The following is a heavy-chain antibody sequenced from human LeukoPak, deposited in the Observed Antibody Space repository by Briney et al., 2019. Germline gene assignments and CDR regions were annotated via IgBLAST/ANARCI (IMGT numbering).Heavy chain of an antibody. CDR2: IKQDGSEK. V-gene: IGHV3-7*03. D-gene: IGHD2-15*01. CDR1: GFTFSCYA. CDR3: ARAPYCIGGSCRFDY. Sequence: GGSLRLSCAASGFTFSCYAMSWVRQAPGKGLEWVANIKQDGSEKYYVDSVKGRFTISRDNAKNSLYLQMNSLRAEDTAVYYCARAPYCIGGSCRFDYWGQGTLVTVSS. J-gene: IGHJ4*02.